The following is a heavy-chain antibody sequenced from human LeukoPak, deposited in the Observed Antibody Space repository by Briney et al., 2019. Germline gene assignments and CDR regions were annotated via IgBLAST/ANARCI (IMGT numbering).Heavy chain of an antibody. D-gene: IGHD6-19*01. CDR3: ARRDSSGWKSYYYYGMDV. Sequence: ASVKVSCKASGYTFTSYDINWVRQATGQGLEWMGWMNPNSGNTGYAQKFQGRVTMTRNTSISTAYMELSSLRSEDTAVYYCARRDSSGWKSYYYYGMDVWGQGTTVTVSS. CDR2: MNPNSGNT. J-gene: IGHJ6*02. CDR1: GYTFTSYD. V-gene: IGHV1-8*01.